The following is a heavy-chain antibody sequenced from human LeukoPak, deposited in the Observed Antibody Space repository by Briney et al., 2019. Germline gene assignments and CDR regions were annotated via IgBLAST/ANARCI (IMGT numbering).Heavy chain of an antibody. CDR2: INWNGGST. V-gene: IGHV3-20*04. J-gene: IGHJ6*03. Sequence: GGSLRLSCAASGFTFDDYGMSWVRQAPGKGLEWVSGINWNGGSTGYADSVKGRFTISRDNAKNSLYLQMNSLRAEDTALYYCARCSSGSYYYYYMDVWGKGTTVTVSS. CDR1: GFTFDDYG. D-gene: IGHD3-10*01. CDR3: ARCSSGSYYYYYMDV.